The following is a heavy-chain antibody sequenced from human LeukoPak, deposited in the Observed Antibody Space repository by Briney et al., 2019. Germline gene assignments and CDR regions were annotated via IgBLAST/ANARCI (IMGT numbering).Heavy chain of an antibody. CDR3: AREAYCGGDCYDKDV. CDR1: GFTFSSYS. Sequence: GGSLRLSCAASGFTFSSYSMNWVRQAPGKGLEWVSYISSSSSTIYYADSVKGRFTISRDNAKNSLYLQMNSLRAEDTAVYYCAREAYCGGDCYDKDVWGQGTTVTVSS. V-gene: IGHV3-48*01. J-gene: IGHJ6*02. D-gene: IGHD2-21*01. CDR2: ISSSSSTI.